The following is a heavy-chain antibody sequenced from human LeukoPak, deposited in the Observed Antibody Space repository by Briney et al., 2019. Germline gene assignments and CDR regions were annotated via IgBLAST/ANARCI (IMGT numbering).Heavy chain of an antibody. CDR1: GGSISSYY. CDR3: ATLGEGSLWN. J-gene: IGHJ4*02. Sequence: LETLSLTCTVSGGSISSYYWSWIRQPPGKGLEWIGYIYYSGSTNYNPSLKSRITISVDTSKNQFSLKLSSVTAADTAVYYCATLGEGSLWNWGQGTLVTVSS. D-gene: IGHD2-21*01. CDR2: IYYSGST. V-gene: IGHV4-59*01.